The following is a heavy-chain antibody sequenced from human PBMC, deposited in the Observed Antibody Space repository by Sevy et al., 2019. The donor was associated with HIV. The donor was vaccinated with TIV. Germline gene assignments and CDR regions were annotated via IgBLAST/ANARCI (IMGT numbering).Heavy chain of an antibody. CDR3: AKDMPPYSSPAIFDY. V-gene: IGHV3-9*01. CDR2: ISWNSDNI. J-gene: IGHJ4*02. D-gene: IGHD6-13*01. CDR1: GFTFDDYA. Sequence: GGSLRLSCAASGFTFDDYAMHWVRQAPGKGLEWVSGISWNSDNIDYADSVKGRFTISRDNAKNSLYLQMNSLRAEDTAFYFCAKDMPPYSSPAIFDYWGQGTLVTVSS.